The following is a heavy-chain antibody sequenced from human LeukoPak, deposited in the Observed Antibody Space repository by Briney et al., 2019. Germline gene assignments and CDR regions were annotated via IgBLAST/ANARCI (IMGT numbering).Heavy chain of an antibody. Sequence: PGGSLRLSCAASGFTFSTFAMIWVRQPPGKGLEWVSSISSSSSYIYYADSVKGRFTISRDNAKNSLYLQMNSLRAEDTAVYYCARGPGNYYYYYMDVWGKGTTVTISS. J-gene: IGHJ6*03. D-gene: IGHD1-26*01. CDR2: ISSSSSYI. V-gene: IGHV3-21*01. CDR1: GFTFSTFA. CDR3: ARGPGNYYYYYMDV.